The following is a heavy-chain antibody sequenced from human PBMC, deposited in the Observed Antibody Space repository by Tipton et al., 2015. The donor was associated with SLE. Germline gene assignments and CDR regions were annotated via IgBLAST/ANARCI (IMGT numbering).Heavy chain of an antibody. V-gene: IGHV1-2*06. J-gene: IGHJ2*01. CDR3: ASYQVTGSYWYFDL. CDR1: GNTFTGYY. CDR2: INVNSGGT. D-gene: IGHD2-21*02. Sequence: QSGPEVKKPGASVKVSCKASGNTFTGYYMHWVQQAPGQGLEWMGRINVNSGGTNYAQKFQDRVTMTRDTSISTADMELSRLRSDDTAVYYCASYQVTGSYWYFDLWGRGTLVTVSS.